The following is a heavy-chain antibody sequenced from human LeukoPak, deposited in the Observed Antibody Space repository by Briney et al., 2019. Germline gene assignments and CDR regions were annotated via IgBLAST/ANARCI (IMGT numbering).Heavy chain of an antibody. CDR3: ASGRAAAGVSGADY. J-gene: IGHJ4*02. CDR1: GGSFSGYC. D-gene: IGHD6-13*01. Sequence: SETLSLTCAVYGGSFSGYCWSWIRQPPGKGLDWIGEINHSGSTNYNPSLKSRVTISVDTSKYQFSLKLRSVTAADTAVYYCASGRAAAGVSGADYWGQGTLVTVSS. V-gene: IGHV4-34*01. CDR2: INHSGST.